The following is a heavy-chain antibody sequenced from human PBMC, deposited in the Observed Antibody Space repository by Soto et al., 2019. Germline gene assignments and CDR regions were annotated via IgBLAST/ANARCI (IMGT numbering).Heavy chain of an antibody. CDR3: ARYRREAVAGYTLDN. CDR1: GCSISSNY. CDR2: VYNSGST. V-gene: IGHV4-59*01. Sequence: PSETLSLPCTVSGCSISSNYRTWIRQPPGKGLEWIGYVYNSGSTNYNPSLKSRVTISEDTSKSQFSLKVNSMTAADTAVYYCARYRREAVAGYTLDNWGQGILVTVS. D-gene: IGHD6-13*01. J-gene: IGHJ4*02.